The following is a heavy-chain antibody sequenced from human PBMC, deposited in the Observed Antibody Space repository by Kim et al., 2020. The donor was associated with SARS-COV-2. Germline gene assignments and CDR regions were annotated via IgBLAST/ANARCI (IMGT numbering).Heavy chain of an antibody. V-gene: IGHV4-59*08. CDR3: ARFRPQYSSSSGRDYYYYYMYV. D-gene: IGHD6-6*01. Sequence: SETLSLTCTVSGGSISSYYWSWIRQPPGKGLEWIGYIYYSGSTNYNPSLKSRVTISVDTSKNQFSLKLSSVTAADTAVYYCARFRPQYSSSSGRDYYYYYMYVWGKGTTVTVSS. CDR1: GGSISSYY. CDR2: IYYSGST. J-gene: IGHJ6*03.